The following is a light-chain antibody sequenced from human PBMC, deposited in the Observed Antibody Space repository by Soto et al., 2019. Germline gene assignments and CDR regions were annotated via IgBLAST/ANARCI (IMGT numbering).Light chain of an antibody. CDR1: SSDVGGYNY. CDR3: SSYTSIDTWV. Sequence: QSVLTQPASVSGSPGQSITISCTGTSSDVGGYNYVSWYQQHPGKAPKLMIYDVSNRPSGVSNRFSGSKSGNTASLTISGLQAEDEADYYCSSYTSIDTWVFGTGTKVTVL. J-gene: IGLJ1*01. CDR2: DVS. V-gene: IGLV2-14*01.